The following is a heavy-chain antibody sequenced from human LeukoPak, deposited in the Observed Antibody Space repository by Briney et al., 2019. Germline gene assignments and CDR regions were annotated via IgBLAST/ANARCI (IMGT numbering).Heavy chain of an antibody. CDR1: GFTFSSYW. V-gene: IGHV3-74*01. Sequence: GGPLRLSCAASGFTFSSYWMHWVRQAPGKGLVWVSHINSDGSSISYAVSVKGRFTISRDNAKNTLYLQMNSLRAEDTAVYYCARAGGSDSSGYYQGAFDMWGQGTMVTVSS. D-gene: IGHD3-22*01. CDR3: ARAGGSDSSGYYQGAFDM. J-gene: IGHJ3*02. CDR2: INSDGSSI.